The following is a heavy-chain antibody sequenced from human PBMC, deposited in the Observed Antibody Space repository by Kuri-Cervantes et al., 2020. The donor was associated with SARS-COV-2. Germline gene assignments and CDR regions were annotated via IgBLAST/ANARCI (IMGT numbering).Heavy chain of an antibody. D-gene: IGHD6-19*01. CDR3: ARGVGAAVAGTLITIYYYYGMDV. CDR1: GGSFSGYY. V-gene: IGHV4-34*01. Sequence: ESLKISCAVYGGSFSGYYWSWIRQPPGKGLEWIGEINHSGSTNYNPSLKSRVTISVDTSKNQFSLKLSTVTAADTAVYYCARGVGAAVAGTLITIYYYYGMDVWGQGTTVTDSS. CDR2: INHSGST. J-gene: IGHJ6*02.